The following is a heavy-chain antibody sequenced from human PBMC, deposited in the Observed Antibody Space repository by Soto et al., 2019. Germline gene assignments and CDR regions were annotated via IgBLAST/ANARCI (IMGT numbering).Heavy chain of an antibody. Sequence: PSETLSLTCTVSGGSISSGGYYWSWIRQHPGKGLEWIGYIYYSGSTYYNPSLKSRVTISVDTSKNQFSLKLSSVTAAATAVYYCALMITFGGVIVTRRYDFDYWGQGTLVTVSS. CDR2: IYYSGST. D-gene: IGHD3-16*02. V-gene: IGHV4-31*03. CDR3: ALMITFGGVIVTRRYDFDY. J-gene: IGHJ4*02. CDR1: GGSISSGGYY.